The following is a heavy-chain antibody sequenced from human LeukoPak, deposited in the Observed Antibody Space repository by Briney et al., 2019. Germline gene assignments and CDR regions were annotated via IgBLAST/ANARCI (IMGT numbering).Heavy chain of an antibody. Sequence: SETLSLICTVSGGSISSYYWSWIRQPPGKGLEWIGYIYYSGSTNYNPSPKSRVTISVDTSKNQFSLKLSSVTAADTAVYYCAREVVGADYYYGMDVWGQGTTVTVSS. CDR3: AREVVGADYYYGMDV. V-gene: IGHV4-59*01. D-gene: IGHD1-26*01. J-gene: IGHJ6*02. CDR1: GGSISSYY. CDR2: IYYSGST.